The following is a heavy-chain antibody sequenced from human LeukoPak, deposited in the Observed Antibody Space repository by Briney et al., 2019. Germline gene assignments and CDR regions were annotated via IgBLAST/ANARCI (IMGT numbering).Heavy chain of an antibody. CDR2: MNSDGSDT. D-gene: IGHD3-22*01. Sequence: GGSLRLSCAVSGFALTDYWMYWVRQAPGEGLEWVSRMNSDGSDTSYADSVKGRFTTSRDNAKNSLYLQMNSLRAKDTALYYCAKDYLPYYYDREIDYWGQGTLVTVSS. J-gene: IGHJ4*02. V-gene: IGHV3-74*01. CDR3: AKDYLPYYYDREIDY. CDR1: GFALTDYW.